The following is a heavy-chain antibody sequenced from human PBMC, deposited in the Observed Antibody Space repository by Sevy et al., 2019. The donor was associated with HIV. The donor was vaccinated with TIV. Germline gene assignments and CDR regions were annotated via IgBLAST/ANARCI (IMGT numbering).Heavy chain of an antibody. Sequence: GGSLRLSCAASGFTFSSYAMHWVRQAPGKGLEWVAIISYDGSNKYDADSVKGRFTISRDNSKNTLYLQMNSLRAEDTAVYYCARQTYCGGDCDSQTFDYWGQGTLVTVSS. CDR2: ISYDGSNK. CDR3: ARQTYCGGDCDSQTFDY. J-gene: IGHJ4*02. V-gene: IGHV3-30*04. CDR1: GFTFSSYA. D-gene: IGHD2-21*02.